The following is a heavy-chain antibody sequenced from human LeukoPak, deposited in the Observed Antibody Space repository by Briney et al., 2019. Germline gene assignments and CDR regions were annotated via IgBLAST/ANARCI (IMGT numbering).Heavy chain of an antibody. CDR1: GGSISSGGYY. J-gene: IGHJ4*02. V-gene: IGHV4-31*03. CDR3: AREALYCSRTSCYNIGIDY. D-gene: IGHD2-2*02. CDR2: IYYSGST. Sequence: PSQTLSLTCTVSGGSISSGGYYWSWIRQHPGKGLEWIGYIYYSGSTYYNPSLKSRVTISVDTSKNQFSLKLSSVTAADTAVYYCAREALYCSRTSCYNIGIDYWGQGTLVTVSS.